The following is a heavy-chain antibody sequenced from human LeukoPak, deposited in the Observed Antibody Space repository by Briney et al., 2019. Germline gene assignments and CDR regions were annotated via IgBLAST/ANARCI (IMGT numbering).Heavy chain of an antibody. CDR2: ISYDGSNK. J-gene: IGHJ4*02. Sequence: GGSLRLSRAASGFTFSSYAMHWVRQAPGKGLEWVAVISYDGSNKYYADSVKGRFTISRDNSKNTLYLQMNSLRAEDTAVYYCAWGGYYDSSGRPLDYWGQGTLVTVSS. D-gene: IGHD3-22*01. V-gene: IGHV3-30*04. CDR3: AWGGYYDSSGRPLDY. CDR1: GFTFSSYA.